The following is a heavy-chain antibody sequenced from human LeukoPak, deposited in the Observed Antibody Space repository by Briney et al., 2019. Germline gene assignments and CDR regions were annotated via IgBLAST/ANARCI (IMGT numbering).Heavy chain of an antibody. CDR2: IGKDGSEK. Sequence: PGGSLTLSCAVSGVTISHNYMAWVRQAPGKGLEWVASIGKDGSEKSYVDSVKGRFTISRDNARNSLYLQMSSLRVEDTAVYYCARDIVWLQLEYWGQGTLVTVSS. CDR3: ARDIVWLQLEY. CDR1: GVTISHNY. J-gene: IGHJ4*02. V-gene: IGHV3-7*01. D-gene: IGHD5-24*01.